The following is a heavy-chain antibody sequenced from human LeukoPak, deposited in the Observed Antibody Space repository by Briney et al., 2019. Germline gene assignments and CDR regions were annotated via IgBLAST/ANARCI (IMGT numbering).Heavy chain of an antibody. J-gene: IGHJ6*03. CDR3: ARGADYCYYYMDV. CDR1: GGSISSSSYY. D-gene: IGHD6-25*01. CDR2: IYYGGST. Sequence: SETLSLTCTVSGGSISSSSYYWGWIRQPPGKGLEWIGSIYYGGSTYYNPSLKSRVTMSVDTSKNQFSLKLSSVTAADTAVYYCARGADYCYYYMDVWGKGTTVTVSS. V-gene: IGHV4-39*07.